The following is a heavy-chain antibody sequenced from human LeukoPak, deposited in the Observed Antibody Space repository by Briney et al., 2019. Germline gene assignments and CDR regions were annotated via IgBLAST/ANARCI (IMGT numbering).Heavy chain of an antibody. Sequence: VASVKVSCKASGYTFTSYDINWVRQATGQGLEWMGWMNPNSGNTGYAQKFQGRVTMTKNTSITTAYMELSSLRFEDTAVYYCARALSWTTDSYYYMDVWGKGTTVTVSS. CDR3: ARALSWTTDSYYYMDV. D-gene: IGHD3/OR15-3a*01. CDR2: MNPNSGNT. J-gene: IGHJ6*03. V-gene: IGHV1-8*01. CDR1: GYTFTSYD.